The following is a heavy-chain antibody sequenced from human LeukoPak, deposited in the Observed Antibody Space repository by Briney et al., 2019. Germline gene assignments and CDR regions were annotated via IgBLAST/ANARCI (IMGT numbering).Heavy chain of an antibody. CDR2: IYYSGST. CDR1: GGSISSYY. Sequence: SETLSLTCTVSGGSISSYYWSWIRQPPGKGLEWIGYIYYSGSTNYNPSLKSRVTISVDTSKNQFSLKLSSVTAADTAVYYCARLARNYDYVWWGFDYWGQGTLVTVSS. D-gene: IGHD3-16*01. V-gene: IGHV4-59*01. J-gene: IGHJ4*02. CDR3: ARLARNYDYVWWGFDY.